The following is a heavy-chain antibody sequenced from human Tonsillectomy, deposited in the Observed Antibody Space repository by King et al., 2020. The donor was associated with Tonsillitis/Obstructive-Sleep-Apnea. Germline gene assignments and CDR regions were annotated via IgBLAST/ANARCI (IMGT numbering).Heavy chain of an antibody. J-gene: IGHJ6*02. CDR2: IKSQRDGGTT. V-gene: IGHV3-15*01. D-gene: IGHD3-10*01. Sequence: VQLVESGGGLVKPGGSLRLSCVASGFKFSNAYMSWVRQAPGKGLEWVGRIKSQRDGGTTDYGAPVKGRFSISRDDPKNTVYLQMNSLKIEDSGVYYCLDGSGIWYGVDVWGQGTAVTVSS. CDR3: LDGSGIWYGVDV. CDR1: GFKFSNAY.